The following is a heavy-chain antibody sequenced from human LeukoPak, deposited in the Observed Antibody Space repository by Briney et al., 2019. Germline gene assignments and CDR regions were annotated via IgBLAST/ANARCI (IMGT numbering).Heavy chain of an antibody. D-gene: IGHD2-8*01. CDR1: GGSISSYY. V-gene: IGHV4-59*01. CDR3: ARVVSRYLYFDY. CDR2: IYYSGST. J-gene: IGHJ4*02. Sequence: SETLSLTCTVSGGSISSYYWSWIRQPPGKGLEWIGYIYYSGSTNYNPSLKSRVTISVDTSKNQFSLKLSSVTAADTAVYYCARVVSRYLYFDYWGQGTLVTVSS.